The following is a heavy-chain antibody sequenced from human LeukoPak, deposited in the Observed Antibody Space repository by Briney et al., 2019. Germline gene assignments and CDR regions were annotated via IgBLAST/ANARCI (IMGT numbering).Heavy chain of an antibody. Sequence: PGGSLRLSCAASGFTVSSNYMSWVRQAPGKGLEWVSVIYSGGSTYYADSVKGRFTISRDNSKNTLYLQMNSLRAEDTAVYYCAREQPYYYDSSGYSLWGQGTLVTVSS. CDR3: AREQPYYYDSSGYSL. J-gene: IGHJ4*02. V-gene: IGHV3-53*01. CDR2: IYSGGST. CDR1: GFTVSSNY. D-gene: IGHD3-22*01.